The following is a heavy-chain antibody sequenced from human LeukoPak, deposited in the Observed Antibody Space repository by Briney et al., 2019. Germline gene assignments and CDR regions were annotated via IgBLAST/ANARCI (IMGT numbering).Heavy chain of an antibody. CDR1: GYSIRSGFY. CDR3: ARAVGYFDWLPLFDY. Sequence: PSETLSLTCTVSGYSIRSGFYWGWIRQPPGKGLEWIGSIYHSGITYYTPSLSSRVTMSVDTSKNQFHLKLSSVTAADTAVYYCARAVGYFDWLPLFDYWGQGTLATVSS. D-gene: IGHD3-9*01. CDR2: IYHSGIT. V-gene: IGHV4-38-2*02. J-gene: IGHJ4*02.